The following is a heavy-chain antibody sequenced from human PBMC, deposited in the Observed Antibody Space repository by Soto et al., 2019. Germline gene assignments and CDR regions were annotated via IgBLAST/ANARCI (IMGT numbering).Heavy chain of an antibody. V-gene: IGHV4-61*01. J-gene: IGHJ4*02. D-gene: IGHD3-9*01. CDR1: GGSVSSGSHY. CDR3: ARADLVLRYFDW. Sequence: SETLSLTCTVSGGSVSSGSHYWSWIRQPPGKGLEWIGYIYNSGITKYNATLKSRVTISVDTSKNQFSLKLSSVTAADTAVYYCARADLVLRYFDWLGQGTLVTVSS. CDR2: IYNSGIT.